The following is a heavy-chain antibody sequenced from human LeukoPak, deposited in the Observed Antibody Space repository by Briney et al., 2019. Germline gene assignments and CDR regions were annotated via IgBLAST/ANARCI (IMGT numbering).Heavy chain of an antibody. V-gene: IGHV3-30-3*01. Sequence: GGSLRLSCAASGFTFSSYAMHWVRQVPGKGLEWVAVISYDGSNKYYADSVKGRFTISRDNSKNTLYLQMNSLRAEDTAVYYCARDKAVAGPYYYYYYGIDVWGQGTTVTVSS. CDR1: GFTFSSYA. J-gene: IGHJ6*02. D-gene: IGHD6-19*01. CDR3: ARDKAVAGPYYYYYYGIDV. CDR2: ISYDGSNK.